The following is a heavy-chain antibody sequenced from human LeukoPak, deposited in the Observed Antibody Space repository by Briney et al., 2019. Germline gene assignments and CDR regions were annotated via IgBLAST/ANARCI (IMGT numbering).Heavy chain of an antibody. V-gene: IGHV3-7*01. Sequence: GGSLRLSCAASGFTFSSYWMSWVRQAPGKGLEWVANIKQDGSEKYYVDSVKGRFTISRDNAKNSLYLQMNSLRAEDTAVYYCARIWGARAAAARIPFDYWGQGTLVTVSS. J-gene: IGHJ4*02. CDR1: GFTFSSYW. D-gene: IGHD3-16*01. CDR3: ARIWGARAAAARIPFDY. CDR2: IKQDGSEK.